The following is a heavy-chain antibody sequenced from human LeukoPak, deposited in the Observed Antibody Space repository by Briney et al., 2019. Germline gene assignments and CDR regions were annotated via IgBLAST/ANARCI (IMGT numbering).Heavy chain of an antibody. CDR1: GFTFSSYA. V-gene: IGHV3-30*04. J-gene: IGHJ3*02. D-gene: IGHD3-22*01. CDR2: ISYDGSNK. Sequence: GGSLRLSCAASGFTFSSYAMHWVRQAPGKGLEWVAVISYDGSNKYYADSVKGRFTISRDNSKNTLYLQMNSLRAEDTAVYYCARGGGYYDSSGHHDAFDIWGQGTMVTVSS. CDR3: ARGGGYYDSSGHHDAFDI.